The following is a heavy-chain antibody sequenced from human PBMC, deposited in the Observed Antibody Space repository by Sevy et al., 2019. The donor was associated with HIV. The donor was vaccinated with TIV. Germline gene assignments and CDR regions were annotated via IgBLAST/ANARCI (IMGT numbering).Heavy chain of an antibody. CDR1: GFIFSHYS. Sequence: GGSLRLSCTASGFIFSHYSMNWVRQAPGKGLEWVSSISTSSTYIYYAVSVKGRFTISRDNAKNLLYLQMNSLRAEDTAVYQCARDRGVGTSSYGMDVWGQGTTVTVSS. CDR3: ARDRGVGTSSYGMDV. J-gene: IGHJ6*02. D-gene: IGHD1-26*01. CDR2: ISTSSTYI. V-gene: IGHV3-21*01.